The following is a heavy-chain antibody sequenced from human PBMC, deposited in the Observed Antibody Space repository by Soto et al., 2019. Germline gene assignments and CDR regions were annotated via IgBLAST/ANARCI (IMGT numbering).Heavy chain of an antibody. CDR3: ARLSGTMIVVYGMDV. D-gene: IGHD3-22*01. J-gene: IGHJ6*02. CDR2: INPNSGNT. V-gene: IGHV1-8*01. CDR1: GYTFTSYD. Sequence: ASVKVSCKASGYTFTSYDINWVRQATGQGLEWMGWINPNSGNTGYAQKFQGSVTMTRNTSISTAYMELSSLRSEDTAVYYCARLSGTMIVVYGMDVWGQGTTVTVSS.